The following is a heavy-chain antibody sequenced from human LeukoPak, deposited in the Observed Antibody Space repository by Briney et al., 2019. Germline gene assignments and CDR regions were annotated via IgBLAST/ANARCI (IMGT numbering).Heavy chain of an antibody. V-gene: IGHV4-59*12. D-gene: IGHD2-21*01. CDR1: GGSISAYY. CDR3: ARSPLWSHDTDFDY. J-gene: IGHJ4*02. Sequence: PSETLSHTCAVSGGSISAYYWSWIRQPPGKGLDWIGYMYYTGTTNYNPSLKSRVTISIDTSKRQDSLDLTFVSGADTAVYYCARSPLWSHDTDFDYWGPGTLVTVSS. CDR2: MYYTGTT.